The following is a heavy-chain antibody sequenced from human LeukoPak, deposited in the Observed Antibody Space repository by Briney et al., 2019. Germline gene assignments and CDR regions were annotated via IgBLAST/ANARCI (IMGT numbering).Heavy chain of an antibody. CDR2: IYYTGSS. CDR3: ATPDSSGYYYLY. V-gene: IGHV4-59*08. J-gene: IGHJ4*02. D-gene: IGHD3-22*01. CDR1: GGSVSDYY. Sequence: PSETLSLTCTVSGGSVSDYYWSWIRQSPGKGLEWIGYIYYTGSSSYNPSLRSRVTISADTSKNQFSLKLSSVTAADTAVYYCATPDSSGYYYLYWGQGTLVTVSS.